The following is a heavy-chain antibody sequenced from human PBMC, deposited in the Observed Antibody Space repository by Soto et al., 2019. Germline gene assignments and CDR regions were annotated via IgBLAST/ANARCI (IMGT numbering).Heavy chain of an antibody. J-gene: IGHJ3*01. CDR2: TYYSGIT. CDR3: ARSTPNLWFFL. CDR1: GGSMSNYY. Sequence: SDTLSLTCTVSGGSMSNYYFSWLRQPPGRGLEWIGYTYYSGITNFNPSLKSRVTFSVDTSKNQISLNLTSVTAADTAVYYCARSTPNLWFFLWGQGTMVTVSS. D-gene: IGHD2-15*01. V-gene: IGHV4-59*01.